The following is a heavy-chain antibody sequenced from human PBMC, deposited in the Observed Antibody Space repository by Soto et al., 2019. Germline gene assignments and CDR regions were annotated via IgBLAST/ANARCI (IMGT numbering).Heavy chain of an antibody. Sequence: QVQLQQWGAGLLKPSETLSLTCAVYGGSFSGYYWSWIRQPPGKGLEWIGEINHSGSTNYIPSLKSRVTISVDTSKNQFSLKRSSVTAADTAVYYCARGGHIVGATVWGQGTLVTVSS. J-gene: IGHJ4*02. CDR3: ARGGHIVGATV. V-gene: IGHV4-34*01. D-gene: IGHD1-26*01. CDR2: INHSGST. CDR1: GGSFSGYY.